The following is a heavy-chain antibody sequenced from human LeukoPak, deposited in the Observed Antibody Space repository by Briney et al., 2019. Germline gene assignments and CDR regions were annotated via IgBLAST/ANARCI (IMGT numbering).Heavy chain of an antibody. J-gene: IGHJ4*02. CDR2: IYYSGST. D-gene: IGHD6-13*01. V-gene: IGHV4-39*01. CDR3: ARAVPPGYSSSWYLAFDY. CDR1: GGSISSSSYY. Sequence: SETLSLTCTVSGGSISSSSYYWGWIRQPPGKGLEGIRRIYYSGSTYYNPSPESRVTRSVETAQNKCSLKLSSVTAADTAVYYCARAVPPGYSSSWYLAFDYWGQGTLVTVSS.